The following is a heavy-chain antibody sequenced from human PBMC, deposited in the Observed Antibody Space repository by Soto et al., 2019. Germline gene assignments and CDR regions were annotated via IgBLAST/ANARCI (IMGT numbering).Heavy chain of an antibody. CDR3: SKWSGYGDL. Sequence: EMQLLESGGGLLQPGGSLRLSCAASGFTMSTYSVTWVRQAPGKGLEWVSGISVTPGITFYADSVKGRFTISRDSSNNAVYLQMNSLRAEDTAMYFCSKWSGYGDLWGQGTLVTVSS. CDR2: ISVTPGIT. V-gene: IGHV3-23*01. D-gene: IGHD5-12*01. CDR1: GFTMSTYS. J-gene: IGHJ4*02.